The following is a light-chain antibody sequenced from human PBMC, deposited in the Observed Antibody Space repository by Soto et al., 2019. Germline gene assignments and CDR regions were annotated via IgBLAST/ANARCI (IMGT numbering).Light chain of an antibody. CDR3: QQYYRSPVT. Sequence: EVVIMQSPATLPVSPGERVTFSRRAIEVVTTNLPWYQHKPGQSPRLLISGASTGASGIPPRLSGTGSATEFTVTIDRLQSADFAVYYCQQYYRSPVTFGGATNLDIK. CDR1: EVVTTN. J-gene: IGKJ4*01. V-gene: IGKV3-15*01. CDR2: GAS.